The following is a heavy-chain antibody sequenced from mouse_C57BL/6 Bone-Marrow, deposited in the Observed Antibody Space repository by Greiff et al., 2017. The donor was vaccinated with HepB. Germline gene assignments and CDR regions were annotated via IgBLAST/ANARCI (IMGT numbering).Heavy chain of an antibody. Sequence: EVQLQQSGGGLVQPGGSLSLSCAASGFTFTDYYMSWVRQPPGKALEWLGFIRNKANGYTTEYSASVKGRFTISRDNSQSILYLQMNALRAEDSATYYCARSLITTVVANWYFDVWGTGTTVTVSS. J-gene: IGHJ1*03. D-gene: IGHD1-1*01. V-gene: IGHV7-3*01. CDR2: IRNKANGYTT. CDR1: GFTFTDYY. CDR3: ARSLITTVVANWYFDV.